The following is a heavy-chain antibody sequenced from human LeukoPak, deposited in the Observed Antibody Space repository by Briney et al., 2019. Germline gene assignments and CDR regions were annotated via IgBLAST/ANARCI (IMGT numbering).Heavy chain of an antibody. V-gene: IGHV1-2*02. CDR2: INPNSGGT. CDR3: ARELNYDSSGYYFDY. J-gene: IGHJ4*02. Sequence: ASVKVSCKASGYTFTVYFVHWVRQAPGQGREGMGWINPNSGGTNYAQKFQGRVTMTRDTSISTAYMELSRLRSDDTAVYYCARELNYDSSGYYFDYWGQGTLVTVSS. CDR1: GYTFTVYF. D-gene: IGHD3-22*01.